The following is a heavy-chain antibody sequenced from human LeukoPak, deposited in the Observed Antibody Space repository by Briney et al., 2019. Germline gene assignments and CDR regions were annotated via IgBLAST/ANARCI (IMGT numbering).Heavy chain of an antibody. D-gene: IGHD4-17*01. CDR2: INPNSGGT. Sequence: GASVKVSCKASGYTFTGYYMLWVRQAPGQGLEWMGWINPNSGGTNYAQKFQGRVTMTRDTSISTAYMELSRLRSDDTAVYYCARDRADYGDRFDYWGQGTLVTVSS. J-gene: IGHJ4*02. CDR3: ARDRADYGDRFDY. V-gene: IGHV1-2*02. CDR1: GYTFTGYY.